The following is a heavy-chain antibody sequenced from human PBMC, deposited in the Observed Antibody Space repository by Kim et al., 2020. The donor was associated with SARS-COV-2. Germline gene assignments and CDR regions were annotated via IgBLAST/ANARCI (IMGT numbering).Heavy chain of an antibody. CDR2: MNPNSGNT. V-gene: IGHV1-8*01. CDR3: ARGRSTTIFGVTIRSDG. D-gene: IGHD3-3*01. Sequence: ASVKVSCKATGYTFTRYDINWVRQAPGQGFEWMGWMNPNSGNTGYAQKFQGRVTMTSDTSINTAYMELSGLRFEDTAFYYCARGRSTTIFGVTIRSDG. CDR1: GYTFTRYD. J-gene: IGHJ6*01.